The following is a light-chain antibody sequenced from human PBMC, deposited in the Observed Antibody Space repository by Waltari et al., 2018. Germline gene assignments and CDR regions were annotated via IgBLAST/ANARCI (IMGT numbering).Light chain of an antibody. CDR2: DAS. Sequence: DVQITQSPSSLSASVGDRVTITCRTSQTNSSYLAWYQQKPGKVPKLLIYDASSLESGVQSRFSGSGSGTEFTLTISSLQPEDFATYYCQQHNSHPWTFGQGTKVEIK. CDR1: QTNSSY. V-gene: IGKV1-17*03. J-gene: IGKJ1*01. CDR3: QQHNSHPWT.